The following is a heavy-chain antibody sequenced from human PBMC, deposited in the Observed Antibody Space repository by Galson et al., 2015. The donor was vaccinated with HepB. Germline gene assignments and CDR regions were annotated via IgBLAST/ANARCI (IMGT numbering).Heavy chain of an antibody. CDR3: ARDREKMVRGVRPNWFDP. D-gene: IGHD3-10*01. CDR2: ISAYNGNT. Sequence: SVKVSCKASGYTFTSYGISWVRQAPGQGLEWMGWISAYNGNTNYAQKLQGRVTMTTDTSTSTAYMELRSLRSDDTAVYYCARDREKMVRGVRPNWFDPWGQGTLVTVSS. V-gene: IGHV1-18*04. J-gene: IGHJ5*02. CDR1: GYTFTSYG.